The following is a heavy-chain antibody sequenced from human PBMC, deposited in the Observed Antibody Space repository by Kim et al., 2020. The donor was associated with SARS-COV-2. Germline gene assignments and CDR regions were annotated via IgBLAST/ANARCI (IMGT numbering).Heavy chain of an antibody. Sequence: PSLKSRVTISVDTSKNQFSLKLSSETAADTAVYYCARGGDVVVPAAIFDYWGQGTLVTVSS. D-gene: IGHD2-2*01. J-gene: IGHJ4*02. V-gene: IGHV4-31*02. CDR3: ARGGDVVVPAAIFDY.